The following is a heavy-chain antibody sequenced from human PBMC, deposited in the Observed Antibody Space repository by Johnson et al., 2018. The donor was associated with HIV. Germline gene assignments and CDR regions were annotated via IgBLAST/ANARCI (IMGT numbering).Heavy chain of an antibody. D-gene: IGHD5-18*01. V-gene: IGHV3-30*04. CDR1: GFTFSSYA. CDR2: ISYDGSNK. Sequence: QVQLVESGGGVVQPGRSLRLSCAASGFTFSSYAMHWVRQAPGKGLEWVAVISYDGSNKYYADSVKGRFTISRDNSKNTLYLQMSSLRAEDTAVYYCASIYSYGLRAAFDIWGQGTMVTVSS. CDR3: ASIYSYGLRAAFDI. J-gene: IGHJ3*02.